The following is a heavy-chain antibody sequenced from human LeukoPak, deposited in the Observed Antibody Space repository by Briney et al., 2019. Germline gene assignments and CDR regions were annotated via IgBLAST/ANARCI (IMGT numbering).Heavy chain of an antibody. CDR1: GGSISSYY. CDR3: AAEYYYDSSGYYYSVYFDY. V-gene: IGHV4-4*07. Sequence: SETLSLTCTVSGGSISSYYWSWIRQPAGKGLEWIGRIYTSGSTNYNPSLKSRVTMSVDTSKNQFSLKLSSVTAADTAVYYCAAEYYYDSSGYYYSVYFDYWGQGTLVTVSS. CDR2: IYTSGST. J-gene: IGHJ4*02. D-gene: IGHD3-22*01.